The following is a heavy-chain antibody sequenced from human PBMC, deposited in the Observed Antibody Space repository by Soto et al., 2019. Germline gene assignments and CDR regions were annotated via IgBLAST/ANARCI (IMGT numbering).Heavy chain of an antibody. V-gene: IGHV4-31*03. CDR1: GGSISSGGYY. CDR2: IYYSGST. Sequence: TLSLTCTVSGGSISSGGYYWSWIRQHPGKGLEWIGYIYYSGSTYYNPSLKSRVTISVDTSKNQFSLKLSSVTAADTAVYYCARVPYYYDSSGYYYRLFDYWGKGTLVTVSS. D-gene: IGHD3-22*01. CDR3: ARVPYYYDSSGYYYRLFDY. J-gene: IGHJ4*02.